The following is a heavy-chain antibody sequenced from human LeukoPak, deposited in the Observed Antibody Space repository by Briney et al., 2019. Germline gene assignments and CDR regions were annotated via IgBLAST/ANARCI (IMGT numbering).Heavy chain of an antibody. CDR2: IRYDGSNK. D-gene: IGHD6-19*01. J-gene: IGHJ4*02. CDR3: AKDPAPYSSGWADFDY. V-gene: IGHV3-30*02. Sequence: GGSLRLSCAASGFTFSSYGMHWVRQAPGKGLEWVAFIRYDGSNKYYADSVKGRFTISRDNSKNTLYLQMNSPRAEDTAVYYCAKDPAPYSSGWADFDYWGQGTLVTVSS. CDR1: GFTFSSYG.